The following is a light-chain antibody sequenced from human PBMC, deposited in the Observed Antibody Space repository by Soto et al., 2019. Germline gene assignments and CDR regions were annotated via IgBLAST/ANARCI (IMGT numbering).Light chain of an antibody. V-gene: IGLV1-44*01. Sequence: QSVLTQPPSASGTPGQTVIISCSGSSSNIGSNTVNWYQQLLGTAPKLLIFSNSQRPSGVPDRFSGSRSGTSASLPITGVQSEDEAHYYCAAWDDGLNALVFGGGTKLTVL. CDR2: SNS. CDR3: AAWDDGLNALV. J-gene: IGLJ2*01. CDR1: SSNIGSNT.